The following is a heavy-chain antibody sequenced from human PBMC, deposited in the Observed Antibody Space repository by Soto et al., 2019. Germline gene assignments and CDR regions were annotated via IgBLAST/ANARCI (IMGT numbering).Heavy chain of an antibody. Sequence: QVQLVASGGGVVQPGRSLRLSCAASGFTFSSYGMHWVRQAPGKGLEWVAVIWYDGSNKYYADSVKGRFTISRDNFKNTLHLQMNSLRAQETAMYYRARNQGEEQPWPPPIYYYVDVWGKGTTVTVSS. CDR1: GFTFSSYG. D-gene: IGHD1-1*01. CDR3: ARNQGEEQPWPPPIYYYVDV. V-gene: IGHV3-33*01. J-gene: IGHJ6*03. CDR2: IWYDGSNK.